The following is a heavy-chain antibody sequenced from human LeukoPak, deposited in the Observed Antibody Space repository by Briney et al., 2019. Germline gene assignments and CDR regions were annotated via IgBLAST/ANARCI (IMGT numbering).Heavy chain of an antibody. J-gene: IGHJ4*02. D-gene: IGHD2-8*02. V-gene: IGHV4-39*01. Sequence: SETLSLTCTVSGGSISSSDYWWGCIRQPPGKGLEWIGSIYYLGNSHYNPSLKSRVSMSVDTSKNQFSLKLTSVTASDTALYYCVRQLGTGRWTFDSWGQGTLVTVSS. CDR3: VRQLGTGRWTFDS. CDR1: GGSISSSDYW. CDR2: IYYLGNS.